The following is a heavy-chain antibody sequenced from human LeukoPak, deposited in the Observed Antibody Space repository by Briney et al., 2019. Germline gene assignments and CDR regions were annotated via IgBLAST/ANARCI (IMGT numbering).Heavy chain of an antibody. Sequence: ASVKVSCKASGYTFTSYYMHWVRQAPGHGLEWMGIINPSGGSTSYAQKLQGRVTMTRDMSTSTVYMELSSLRSEDTAVYYCARLDYSYGYDYWGQGTLVTVSS. J-gene: IGHJ4*02. CDR2: INPSGGST. V-gene: IGHV1-46*04. CDR3: ARLDYSYGYDY. D-gene: IGHD5-18*01. CDR1: GYTFTSYY.